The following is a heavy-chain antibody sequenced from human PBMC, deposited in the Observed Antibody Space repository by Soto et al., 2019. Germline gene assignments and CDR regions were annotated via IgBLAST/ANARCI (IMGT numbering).Heavy chain of an antibody. CDR2: INTGTGNP. Sequence: QVQLLQSGGEVKKPGASVKLSCRASGYTFTAFPIHWLRQAPGQRLEWLGWINTGTGNPRYSKKFEDRVTISSDTSADTAYIELSSLRSEDTSVYYCARGSKGVGRLFGFWGQGSRVTVSS. J-gene: IGHJ4*02. CDR3: ARGSKGVGRLFGF. CDR1: GYTFTAFP. V-gene: IGHV1-3*04. D-gene: IGHD2-15*01.